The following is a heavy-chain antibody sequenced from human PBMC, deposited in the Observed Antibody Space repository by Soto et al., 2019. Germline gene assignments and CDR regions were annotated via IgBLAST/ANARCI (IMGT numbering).Heavy chain of an antibody. V-gene: IGHV3-30-3*01. CDR2: ISYDGSNK. CDR1: GFTFSSYA. D-gene: IGHD2-2*01. CDR3: AKEKFSTSCCNWFDS. Sequence: GGSLRLSCAASGFTFSSYAMHWVRQAQGKGLEWVAVISYDGSNKYYADSVKGRFTISRDNSKNTLYLQVNSLRAEDTAVYYCAKEKFSTSCCNWFDSWGHGTLVTVSS. J-gene: IGHJ5*01.